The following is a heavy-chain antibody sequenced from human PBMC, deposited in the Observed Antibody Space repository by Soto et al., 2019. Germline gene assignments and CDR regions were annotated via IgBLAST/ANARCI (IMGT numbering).Heavy chain of an antibody. Sequence: ASVKVSCKASGYTFSDFDINWLRQASGQGPEWMGWMNAKSGDTFFAQRFQGKFNMTWDTSLSTAYMEVGSLTSDDTAMYYCARGNPFNFAGFDVWGQGTTVTVSS. J-gene: IGHJ6*02. D-gene: IGHD6-25*01. CDR2: MNAKSGDT. CDR3: ARGNPFNFAGFDV. CDR1: GYTFSDFD. V-gene: IGHV1-8*01.